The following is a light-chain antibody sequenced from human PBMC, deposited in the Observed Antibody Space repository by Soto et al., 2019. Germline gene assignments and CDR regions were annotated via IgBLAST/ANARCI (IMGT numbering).Light chain of an antibody. CDR3: SSYTDTSTPVV. CDR1: SSDVGRYDY. CDR2: DVI. J-gene: IGLJ2*01. Sequence: QSALTQPASVSGSPGQSITISCTGTSSDVGRYDYVSWYQQHPGKAPKVMIYDVINRPSGIPNRFPGSKSGNTASLTISGLQAEDEADYYCSSYTDTSTPVVFGGGTKLTVL. V-gene: IGLV2-14*01.